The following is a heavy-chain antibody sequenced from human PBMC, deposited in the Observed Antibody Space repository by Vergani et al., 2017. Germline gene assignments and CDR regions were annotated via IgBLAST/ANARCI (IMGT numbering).Heavy chain of an antibody. V-gene: IGHV4-61*10. D-gene: IGHD3-9*01. J-gene: IGHJ4*02. CDR1: GGSISSGSYY. CDR2: IYYSGST. CDR3: ARGGYDILTADY. Sequence: QVQLQESGPGLVKPSQTLSLTCTVSGGSISSGSYYWSWIRQPAGKGLEWIGYIYYSGSTNYNPSLKSRVTISVDTSKNQFSLKLSSVTAADTAVYYCARGGYDILTADYWGQGTLVTVSS.